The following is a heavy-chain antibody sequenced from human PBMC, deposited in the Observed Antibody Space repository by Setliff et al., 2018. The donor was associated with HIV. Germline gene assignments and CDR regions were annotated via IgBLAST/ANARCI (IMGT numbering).Heavy chain of an antibody. CDR1: GYTFTDYY. CDR2: IYPNTGGT. V-gene: IGHV1-2*02. D-gene: IGHD5-12*01. Sequence: GASVKVSCKASGYTFTDYYIHWVRQAPGQGLEWIGWIYPNTGGTNYAQKFQGRVTMTRDTSISTAYMELSSLRFEDTATYYCARDQATGYEKVWFSWIDPWGQGTLVTVSS. CDR3: ARDQATGYEKVWFSWIDP. J-gene: IGHJ5*02.